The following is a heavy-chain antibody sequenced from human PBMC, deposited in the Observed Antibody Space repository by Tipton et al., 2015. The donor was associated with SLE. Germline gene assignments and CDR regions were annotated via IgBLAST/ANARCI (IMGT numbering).Heavy chain of an antibody. V-gene: IGHV4-59*01. D-gene: IGHD2-21*01. CDR1: GDSISTNY. CDR3: AKWSVVASGQPFDH. J-gene: IGHJ4*02. CDR2: SYYGGST. Sequence: GLVKPSETLSLTCSVSGDSISTNYWTWIRQPPGKRLRWMGYSYYGGSTNYNPALESRVFISVDTSKSQFSLNLTSVTAADTAVYYCAKWSVVASGQPFDHWGQGILVTVSS.